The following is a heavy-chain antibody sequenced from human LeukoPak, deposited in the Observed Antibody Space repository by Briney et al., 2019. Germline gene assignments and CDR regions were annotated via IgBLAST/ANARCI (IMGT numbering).Heavy chain of an antibody. CDR1: GGTFSSYA. CDR3: ASYRDGYNYFDY. CDR2: IIPILCIS. Sequence: ASVKVSCKASGGTFSSYAISWVRQAPGQGLEWMGRIIPILCISNYAQKFQGRVTITADKSTSTAYMELSSLRSEDTAVYYCASYRDGYNYFDYWGQGTLVTVSS. J-gene: IGHJ4*02. V-gene: IGHV1-69*04. D-gene: IGHD5-24*01.